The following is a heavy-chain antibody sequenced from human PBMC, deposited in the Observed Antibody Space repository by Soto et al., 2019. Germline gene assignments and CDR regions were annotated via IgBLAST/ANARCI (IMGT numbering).Heavy chain of an antibody. CDR1: GFTFSSYS. V-gene: IGHV3-21*01. J-gene: IGHJ4*02. Sequence: PGGSLRLSCAASGFTFSSYSMNWVRQAPGKGLEWVSSISSSSSYIYYADSVKGRFTISRDNAKNSLYLQMNSLRAEDTAVYYCAREGKVGYCSGGSCYPNSRPYYWGQGTLVTVSS. D-gene: IGHD2-15*01. CDR3: AREGKVGYCSGGSCYPNSRPYY. CDR2: ISSSSSYI.